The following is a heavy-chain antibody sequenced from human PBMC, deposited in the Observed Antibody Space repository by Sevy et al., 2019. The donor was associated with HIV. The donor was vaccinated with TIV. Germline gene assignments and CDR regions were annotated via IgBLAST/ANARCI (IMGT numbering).Heavy chain of an antibody. J-gene: IGHJ6*02. Sequence: GGSLRLSCEASGFTFSSFEMNWVRQAPGKGPEGVFYISGSGSIISYADSVRGRFTISRDNAKSSLYLQMNSLRAEDTAVYYCARSGGVTDYGMDVWGQGTTVTVSS. CDR3: ARSGGVTDYGMDV. CDR1: GFTFSSFE. V-gene: IGHV3-48*03. D-gene: IGHD3-16*01. CDR2: ISGSGSII.